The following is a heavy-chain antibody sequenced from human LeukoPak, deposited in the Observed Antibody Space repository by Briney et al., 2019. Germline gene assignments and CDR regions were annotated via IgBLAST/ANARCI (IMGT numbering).Heavy chain of an antibody. V-gene: IGHV1-2*02. J-gene: IGHJ4*02. D-gene: IGHD5-18*01. Sequence: GASVKVSCKASGYTFTGYYMHWVRQAPGQGLEWMGWINPNSGGTNYSQKFQGRVTTTRDTSISTAYMELSRLRSDDTAVYYCARSIQLWSYFDYWGQGTLVTVSS. CDR3: ARSIQLWSYFDY. CDR2: INPNSGGT. CDR1: GYTFTGYY.